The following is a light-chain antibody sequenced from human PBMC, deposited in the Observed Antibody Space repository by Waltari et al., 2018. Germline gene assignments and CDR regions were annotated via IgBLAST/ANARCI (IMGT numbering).Light chain of an antibody. CDR2: AAS. V-gene: IGKV1-39*01. Sequence: DIQLTQSPSSLSASLGDRVIITCRASKNIDNFLNWYQQKPGSSPVLLIYAASTLQSGVPSRFSGSVSGTDFTLTIRNLQPEDFATYYCQQSYGVPISFGGGTKVEI. CDR1: KNIDNF. CDR3: QQSYGVPIS. J-gene: IGKJ4*01.